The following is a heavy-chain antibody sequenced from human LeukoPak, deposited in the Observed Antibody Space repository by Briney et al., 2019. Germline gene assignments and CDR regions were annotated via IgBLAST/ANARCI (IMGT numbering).Heavy chain of an antibody. D-gene: IGHD6-13*01. CDR2: IYSSGST. CDR3: ARATGLDSSSWVDLYYFDY. J-gene: IGHJ4*02. V-gene: IGHV4-4*07. CDR1: GGSISSYY. Sequence: SETLSLTCTVSGGSISSYYWSWIRQAAGKGLEWIGRIYSSGSTNYNPSLKSRVTMSVDTSKNQFSPKLSSVTAADTAVYYCARATGLDSSSWVDLYYFDYWGQGTLVTVSS.